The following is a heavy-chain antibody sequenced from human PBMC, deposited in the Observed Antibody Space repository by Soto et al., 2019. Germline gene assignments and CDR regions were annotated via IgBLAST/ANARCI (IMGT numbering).Heavy chain of an antibody. CDR2: IKGDGST. V-gene: IGHV4-34*01. D-gene: IGHD5-12*01. Sequence: QVQLQQWGAGLLKPSETLSLNCAVNGGSLSHYYWSCIRQPPWKGLEWIGEIKGDGSTNYSPSLKRRATISSATSNNQFSLRLYAVTAADTGVYYCARGQEGVVATHWDQGTLVTVSS. CDR3: ARGQEGVVATH. J-gene: IGHJ4*02. CDR1: GGSLSHYY.